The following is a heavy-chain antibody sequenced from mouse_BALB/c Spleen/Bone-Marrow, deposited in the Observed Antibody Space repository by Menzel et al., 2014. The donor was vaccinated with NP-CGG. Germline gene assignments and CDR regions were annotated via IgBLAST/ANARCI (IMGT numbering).Heavy chain of an antibody. CDR1: GFTFSSYG. CDR2: INSGGVNT. V-gene: IGHV5-6*01. CDR3: ARRGNWDGRAAMDY. Sequence: EVQLVESGGDLVKPGGSLKLSCAASGFTFSSYGMSWVRQTPDKRLEWVATINSGGVNTYYIDSVKGRFTIPRDNAKNPLYLQMSSLKSEDTAMYHCARRGNWDGRAAMDYWGQGTSVTVSS. D-gene: IGHD4-1*01. J-gene: IGHJ4*01.